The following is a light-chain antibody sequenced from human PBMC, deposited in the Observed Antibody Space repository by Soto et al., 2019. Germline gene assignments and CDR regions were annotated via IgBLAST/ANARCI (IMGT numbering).Light chain of an antibody. V-gene: IGKV3-15*01. Sequence: EIVMTQSPATLSVSPGERATLSCRTSQSVSDNLAWYQQKPGQAPRLLIYGASTRATGIPARFSGSVSGTEFSLTISGLQSEEFAVYYCQQYYNWPLTFGGGTKVEIK. CDR3: QQYYNWPLT. CDR2: GAS. J-gene: IGKJ4*01. CDR1: QSVSDN.